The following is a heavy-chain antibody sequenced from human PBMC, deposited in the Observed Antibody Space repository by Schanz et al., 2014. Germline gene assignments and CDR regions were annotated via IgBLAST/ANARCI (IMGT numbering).Heavy chain of an antibody. V-gene: IGHV3-23*04. J-gene: IGHJ4*02. CDR2: ISGSGVIT. CDR3: ARDDGGGYNQIDY. CDR1: GFTFSSYS. Sequence: EVQLVESGGGLVQPGGSLRLSCAASGFTFSSYSMNWVRQAPGKGLEWVSGISGSGVITYYEDSVKGRFTISRDNSENTLFLEMNSLRLEDTAVYYCARDDGGGYNQIDYWGQGALVTVSS. D-gene: IGHD5-12*01.